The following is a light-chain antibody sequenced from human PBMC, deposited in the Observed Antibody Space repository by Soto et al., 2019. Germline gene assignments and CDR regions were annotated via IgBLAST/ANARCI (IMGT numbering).Light chain of an antibody. V-gene: IGLV2-14*03. Sequence: QSVLTQPDSMSGSPGQSSTISCTGTSSDVGGYNYVSWYQHHPGKAPKLMIYDISNRPSGVSNRFSGSKSGNTASLTISGLQAEDEADYYCSSYTSSSTYVFGTGT. J-gene: IGLJ1*01. CDR3: SSYTSSSTYV. CDR2: DIS. CDR1: SSDVGGYNY.